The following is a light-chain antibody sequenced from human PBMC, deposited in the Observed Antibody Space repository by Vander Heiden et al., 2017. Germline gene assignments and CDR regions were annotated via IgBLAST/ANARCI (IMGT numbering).Light chain of an antibody. J-gene: IGLJ3*02. CDR2: SNT. CDR3: AAWDDSLSGPNWV. Sequence: QSVLTQPPSASGTPGQRVTISCSGSSSNIGSNYVYWYQQLPGPAPKLLIYSNTQRPSGVPDRFSGSKSGTSASLAISGLRSEDEADYYCAAWDDSLSGPNWVFGGGTKLTVL. V-gene: IGLV1-47*02. CDR1: SSNIGSNY.